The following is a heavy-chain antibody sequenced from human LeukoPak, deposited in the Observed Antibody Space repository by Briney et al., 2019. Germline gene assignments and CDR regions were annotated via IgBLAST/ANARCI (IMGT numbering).Heavy chain of an antibody. J-gene: IGHJ4*02. D-gene: IGHD6-19*01. V-gene: IGHV1-2*02. CDR3: ARDAHRIAVAGTCDY. CDR1: GYTFTGYY. CDR2: INPNSGST. Sequence: ALVKVSCKASGYTFTGYYMHWVRQAPGQGLEWMGWINPNSGSTNYAQKFQGRVTMTRDTSISTAYMELSRLRSDDTAVYYCARDAHRIAVAGTCDYWGQGTLVTVSS.